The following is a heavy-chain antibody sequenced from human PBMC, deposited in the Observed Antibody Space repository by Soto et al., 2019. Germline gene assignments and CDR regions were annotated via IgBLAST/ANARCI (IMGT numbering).Heavy chain of an antibody. J-gene: IGHJ4*02. CDR2: ISGSGGST. CDR1: GFTFSSYA. D-gene: IGHD6-19*01. V-gene: IGHV3-23*01. CDR3: AKESITGYSSGWYGGEFDY. Sequence: GGSLRLSCAASGFTFSSYAMSWVRQAPGKGLEWVSAISGSGGSTYYADSVKGRFTISRDNSKNTLYLQMNSLRAEDTAVYYCAKESITGYSSGWYGGEFDYWGQGTLVTVSS.